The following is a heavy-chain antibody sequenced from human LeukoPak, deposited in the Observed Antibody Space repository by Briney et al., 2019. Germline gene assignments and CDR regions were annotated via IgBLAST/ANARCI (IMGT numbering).Heavy chain of an antibody. V-gene: IGHV3-30*18. CDR1: GFTFGTFG. D-gene: IGHD6-13*01. J-gene: IGHJ4*02. CDR3: AKDPPQPRSSWFDY. CDR2: ISYDGSSE. Sequence: PGRSLRLSCAASGFTFGTFGMHWVRQAPGKGLEWVAFISYDGSSEYDADSVKGRFTISRDNSKNTLYLQMNSLRAEDTAVYYCAKDPPQPRSSWFDYWGQGTLVTVSS.